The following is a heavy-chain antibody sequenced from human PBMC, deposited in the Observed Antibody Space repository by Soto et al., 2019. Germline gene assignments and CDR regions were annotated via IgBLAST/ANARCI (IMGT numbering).Heavy chain of an antibody. CDR3: ARAVGMTTVNLDY. Sequence: GGSLRLSCAASGFTFGNYAMHWVRQAPGKGLEWVAVTSFDGSDKYNADSVKGRFTISRDNSKNTLYLQMSSLRPEDTGVYFCARAVGMTTVNLDYWGQGTLVTV. CDR1: GFTFGNYA. J-gene: IGHJ4*02. V-gene: IGHV3-30*04. D-gene: IGHD1-26*01. CDR2: TSFDGSDK.